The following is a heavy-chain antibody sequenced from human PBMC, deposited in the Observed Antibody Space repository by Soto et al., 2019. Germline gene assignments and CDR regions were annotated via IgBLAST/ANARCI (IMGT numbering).Heavy chain of an antibody. CDR2: IAYDGSKK. CDR3: ARSVAFWSGNEPNNWFEP. V-gene: IGHV3-30-3*01. D-gene: IGHD3-3*01. CDR1: GFTFSSYA. Sequence: PGGSLRLSCAASGFTFSSYALHWVRQAPGKGLEWVAVIAYDGSKKYYADSVKGRFTISRDNSKNTLYLKMNSLRVKDTAVYYCARSVAFWSGNEPNNWFEPWGQGPLVTVFS. J-gene: IGHJ5*02.